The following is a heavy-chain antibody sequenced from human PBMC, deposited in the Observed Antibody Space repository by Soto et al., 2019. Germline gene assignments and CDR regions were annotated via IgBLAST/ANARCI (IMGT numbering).Heavy chain of an antibody. D-gene: IGHD2-15*01. V-gene: IGHV4-39*01. J-gene: IGHJ6*02. Sequence: QLQLQESGPGLVKPSETLSLTCTVSGGSISSSSYYCCWIRQPPGKGLEWIGSIDYSGYTYYNPSLTGRFNISGETAKNQFSLTLRSVTGADTGVYYCARHTGPLCFGYYYDMDVWGQGTMVTVSS. CDR3: ARHTGPLCFGYYYDMDV. CDR2: IDYSGYT. CDR1: GGSISSSSYY.